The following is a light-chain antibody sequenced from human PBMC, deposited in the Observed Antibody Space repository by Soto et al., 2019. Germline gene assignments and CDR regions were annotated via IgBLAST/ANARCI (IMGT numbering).Light chain of an antibody. V-gene: IGKV3D-15*01. CDR2: GAS. Sequence: EIVMTQSPATLYLSTGDRAPLSCRASQSVGKYLVWYQQKPGQAPRLLIYGASTRATGVPARFSGGGSGTEFTLTITSLQSEDFAVYWCQQYNNWPLTFGPGTRVEIK. CDR3: QQYNNWPLT. CDR1: QSVGKY. J-gene: IGKJ5*01.